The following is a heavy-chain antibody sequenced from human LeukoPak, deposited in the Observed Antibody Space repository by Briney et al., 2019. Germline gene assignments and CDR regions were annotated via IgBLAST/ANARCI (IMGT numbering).Heavy chain of an antibody. D-gene: IGHD2-15*01. CDR3: AKGESSGGTCYCGSDY. Sequence: GGSLRLSCAASGFPFSSHGMTWVRQAPGKGLECVSGISGSGDITYYADSVKGRFTISRDNSKNTLYLQMNSLRAEDTAIYYCAKGESSGGTCYCGSDYWGQGTLVTVSS. J-gene: IGHJ4*02. CDR2: ISGSGDIT. CDR1: GFPFSSHG. V-gene: IGHV3-23*01.